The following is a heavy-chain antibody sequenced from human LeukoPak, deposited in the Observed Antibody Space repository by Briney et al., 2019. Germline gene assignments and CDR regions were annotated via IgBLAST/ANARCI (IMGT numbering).Heavy chain of an antibody. J-gene: IGHJ4*02. CDR3: ARLEGPGAGAAC. CDR2: IFHSGSS. CDR1: GASISQDYYF. Sequence: PSRTLSLTCTVSGASISQDYYFWSWIRQPPERGLEFIGYIFHSGSSYHNTSLKRRVTISVDTSKSQFSLNSGSVTAADTAVYYCARLEGPGAGAACWGEGTLVSVSS. V-gene: IGHV4-30-4*01. D-gene: IGHD6-13*01.